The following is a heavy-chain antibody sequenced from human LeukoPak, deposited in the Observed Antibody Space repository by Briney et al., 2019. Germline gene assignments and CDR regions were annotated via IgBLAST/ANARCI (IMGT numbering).Heavy chain of an antibody. Sequence: SETLSLTCTVSGGSVRSDSNYWSWIRQPPGKGLEWIGYISYSGSTDYNPSLKSRVSMSLGTSKNELSLKLDSVTGADTAVYYCARGYRNNWRFDYWGQGTLVTVSS. CDR1: GGSVRSDSNY. J-gene: IGHJ4*02. V-gene: IGHV4-61*01. CDR2: ISYSGST. CDR3: ARGYRNNWRFDY. D-gene: IGHD6-13*01.